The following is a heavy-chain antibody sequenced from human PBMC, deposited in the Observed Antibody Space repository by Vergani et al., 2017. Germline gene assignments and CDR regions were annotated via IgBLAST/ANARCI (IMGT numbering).Heavy chain of an antibody. V-gene: IGHV4-59*01. CDR1: GGSISSYY. Sequence: QVQLQESGPGLVKPSETLSLTCTVSGGSISSYYWTWIRQPPGKGLEWIGYIYYSGSTNYNPSLKSRVTISVDTSKNQFSLKLSSVTAADTAVYCCAREVWGNDYYYYYMDVWGKGTTVTVSS. D-gene: IGHD3-16*01. J-gene: IGHJ6*03. CDR3: AREVWGNDYYYYYMDV. CDR2: IYYSGST.